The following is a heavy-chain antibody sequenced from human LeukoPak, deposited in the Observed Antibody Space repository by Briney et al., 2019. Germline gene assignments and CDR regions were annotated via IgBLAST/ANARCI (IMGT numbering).Heavy chain of an antibody. CDR1: GFTFDDHA. Sequence: GGSLRLSCAASGFTFDDHAMHWVRQAPGKGLEWVSGISWNSGSIGYVDSVKGRFTISRDNAKNSLYLQMNSLRAEDTALYYCAKGIRGYSYAFDYWGQGTLVTVPS. V-gene: IGHV3-9*01. CDR3: AKGIRGYSYAFDY. D-gene: IGHD5-18*01. J-gene: IGHJ4*02. CDR2: ISWNSGSI.